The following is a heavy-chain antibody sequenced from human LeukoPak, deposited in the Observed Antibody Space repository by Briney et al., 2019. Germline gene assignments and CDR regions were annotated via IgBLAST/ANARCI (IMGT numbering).Heavy chain of an antibody. J-gene: IGHJ6*03. D-gene: IGHD3-22*01. CDR2: IYHSGST. CDR1: GGSISSSNW. V-gene: IGHV4-4*02. CDR3: ARGRVTMIVVVNSYYYSMDV. Sequence: PSGTLSLTCAVSGGSISSSNWWSWVRPPPGKGLEWIGEIYHSGSTNYNPPLKSRVTISVDTSKNQFSLKLSSVTAADTALYYCARGRVTMIVVVNSYYYSMDVWGKGTTVTVSS.